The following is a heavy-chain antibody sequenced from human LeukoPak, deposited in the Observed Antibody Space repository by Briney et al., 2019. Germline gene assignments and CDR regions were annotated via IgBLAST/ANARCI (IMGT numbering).Heavy chain of an antibody. V-gene: IGHV3-9*01. CDR2: ISWNSGSI. CDR1: GFTCDDYA. J-gene: IGHJ6*02. Sequence: GGSLRLSCAASGFTCDDYAMHWVRQAPGKGLEWVSGISWNSGSIGYADSVKGRFTISRDNAKNSLYLQMNSLRAEDTALYYCAKVRHYYYGMDVWGQGTTVTVSS. CDR3: AKVRHYYYGMDV.